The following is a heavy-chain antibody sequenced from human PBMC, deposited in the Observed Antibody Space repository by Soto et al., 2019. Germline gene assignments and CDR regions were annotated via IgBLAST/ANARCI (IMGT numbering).Heavy chain of an antibody. J-gene: IGHJ6*02. V-gene: IGHV1-69*12. Sequence: QVQLVQSGAEVKKPGSSVKVSCKASGGTFSSYAISWVRQAPGQGLEWVGGIIPIFGTANYAQKFQGRVTITADESTSTAYMERSSLRSEDTAVYYCARTRMVRGVIHYYYGMDVWGQGTTVTVSS. CDR1: GGTFSSYA. D-gene: IGHD3-10*01. CDR2: IIPIFGTA. CDR3: ARTRMVRGVIHYYYGMDV.